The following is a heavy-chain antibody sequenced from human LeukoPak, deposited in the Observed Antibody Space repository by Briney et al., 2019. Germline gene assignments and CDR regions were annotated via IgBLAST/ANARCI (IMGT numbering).Heavy chain of an antibody. CDR1: GFTFSSYG. CDR2: ISYGGSNK. Sequence: PGGSLRLSCAASGFTFSSYGMHWVRQAPGKGLEWVAVISYGGSNKYYADSVKGRFTISRDNSKNTLYLQMNSLRAEDTAVYYCAKDRYDYWGQGTLVTVSS. CDR3: AKDRYDY. V-gene: IGHV3-30*18. J-gene: IGHJ4*02.